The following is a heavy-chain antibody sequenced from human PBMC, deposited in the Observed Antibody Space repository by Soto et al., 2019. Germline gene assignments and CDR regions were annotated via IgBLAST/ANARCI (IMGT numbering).Heavy chain of an antibody. D-gene: IGHD2-21*02. CDR3: VYYCAKSNYGGDDYFQYGLDV. CDR1: GYRFTGYG. J-gene: IGHJ6*02. V-gene: IGHV1-2*04. CDR2: MNPKSGAT. Sequence: QVQLVQSGAEVKKPGASLKVSCRASGYRFTGYGLHWVRRAPGQGLLWMGWMNPKSGATDYAQKFQGWGTRNREMSTNTAYLELSGLRSDDTADDTAVYYCAKSNYGGDDYFQYGLDVWGQGTTVTVSS.